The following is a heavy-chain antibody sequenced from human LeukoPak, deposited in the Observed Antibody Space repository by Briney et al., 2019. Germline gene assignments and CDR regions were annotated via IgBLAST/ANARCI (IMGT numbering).Heavy chain of an antibody. CDR2: ISSNGGST. CDR1: GFTFSSYA. Sequence: PGGSLRLSCAASGFTFSSYAMHWVRQAPGKGLEYVSAISSNGGSTYYANSVKGRFTISRDNSQNTLYLQMGSLRAEDMAVYYCARDSAVAFHWGQGTLVTVSS. D-gene: IGHD6-19*01. V-gene: IGHV3-64*01. J-gene: IGHJ4*02. CDR3: ARDSAVAFH.